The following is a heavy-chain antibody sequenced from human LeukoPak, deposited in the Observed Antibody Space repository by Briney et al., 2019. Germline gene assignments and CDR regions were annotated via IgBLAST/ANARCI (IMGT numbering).Heavy chain of an antibody. CDR3: ARGHSYYDNSGYSGIDY. CDR2: IYYSGST. V-gene: IGHV4-39*01. D-gene: IGHD3-22*01. J-gene: IGHJ4*02. CDR1: GGSISSSSYY. Sequence: SETLSLTCTVSGGSISSSSYYWGWIRQPPGEGLEWIGSIYYSGSTYYNPSLKSRVTVSVDTSKNQFSLKVSSVTAADTAVYYCARGHSYYDNSGYSGIDYWGQGTLITVSS.